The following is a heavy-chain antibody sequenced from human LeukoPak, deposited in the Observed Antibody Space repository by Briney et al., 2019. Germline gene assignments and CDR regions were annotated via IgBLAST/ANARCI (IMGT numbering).Heavy chain of an antibody. CDR2: INTNTGNP. V-gene: IGHV7-4-1*02. J-gene: IGHJ4*02. Sequence: GASVKVSCKTFGYPFSSCGINWVRQAPGQGLEWMGWINTNTGNPTYAQGFTGRFVFSLDTSVSTAYLQISSLKAEDTAVYYCARVIAMEDFDYWGQGTLVTVSS. CDR3: ARVIAMEDFDY. CDR1: GYPFSSCG. D-gene: IGHD3-16*02.